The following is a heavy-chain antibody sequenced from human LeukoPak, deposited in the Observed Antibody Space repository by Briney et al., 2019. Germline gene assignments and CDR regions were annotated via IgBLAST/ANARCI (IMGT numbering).Heavy chain of an antibody. D-gene: IGHD6-19*01. V-gene: IGHV4-39*01. Sequence: SETLSLTCTVSGGSISSSSYYWGWIRQPPGKGLEWIGGIYYSGSTYYNPSLKSRVTISVDTSKNQFSLKLSSVTAADTAVYYCARQGIAVAGIEGNYFDYWGQGTLVTVSS. CDR3: ARQGIAVAGIEGNYFDY. CDR1: GGSISSSSYY. J-gene: IGHJ4*02. CDR2: IYYSGST.